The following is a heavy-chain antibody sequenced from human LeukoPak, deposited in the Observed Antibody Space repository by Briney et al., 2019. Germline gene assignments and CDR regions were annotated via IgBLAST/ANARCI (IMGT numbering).Heavy chain of an antibody. CDR1: GFTIGNYA. D-gene: IGHD6-19*01. CDR2: ILDDGSSE. J-gene: IGHJ6*02. CDR3: ARSNVAGSVSYLYGMDV. Sequence: PGRSLRLSCSASGFTIGNYAMNWVRRAPGKGLEWVSLILDDGSSEYYADSVKGRFSISSDTSKNTLDLQMDSLRTEDTAVYYCARSNVAGSVSYLYGMDVWGQGTTVIVSS. V-gene: IGHV3-30*04.